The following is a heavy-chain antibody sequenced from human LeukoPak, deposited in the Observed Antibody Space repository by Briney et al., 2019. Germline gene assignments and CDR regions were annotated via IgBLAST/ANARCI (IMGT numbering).Heavy chain of an antibody. V-gene: IGHV3-11*01. CDR3: ARDLMKSSWYPYYFDY. D-gene: IGHD6-13*01. Sequence: GGSLRLSCAASGFTVSNNYMSWIRQAPGKGLEWVSYISSTGGTIDYTDSVKGRFTISRDNAKNSLCLQMNSLRAEDTAVYYCARDLMKSSWYPYYFDYWGQGALVTVSS. CDR2: ISSTGGTI. CDR1: GFTVSNNY. J-gene: IGHJ4*02.